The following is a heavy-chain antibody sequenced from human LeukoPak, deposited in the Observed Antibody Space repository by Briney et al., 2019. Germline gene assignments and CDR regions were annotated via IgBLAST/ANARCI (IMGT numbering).Heavy chain of an antibody. V-gene: IGHV3-15*01. D-gene: IGHD4-4*01. Sequence: GGSLRLSCAASGFTFSNAWMSWVRQAPGKGLEWVGRIKSKTDGGTTDYAAPVKGRFTSSRDDSKNTLYLQMNSLKTEHTAVYYCTTGSSSAYYSNYYYYGMDVWGQGTTVTVSS. CDR1: GFTFSNAW. J-gene: IGHJ6*02. CDR2: IKSKTDGGTT. CDR3: TTGSSSAYYSNYYYYGMDV.